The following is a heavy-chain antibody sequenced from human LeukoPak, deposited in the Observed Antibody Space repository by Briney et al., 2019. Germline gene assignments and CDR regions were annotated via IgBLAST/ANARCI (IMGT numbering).Heavy chain of an antibody. D-gene: IGHD6-19*01. CDR3: AREEQWLVSDYYFDY. Sequence: PGRSLRLSCAASGFSFSNYGMHWVRQAPGKGLEWVAVIWYDGSNKYYADSVKGRFTISRDNSKNTLYLQMNSLRAEDTAVYYCAREEQWLVSDYYFDYWGQGTLVTVSS. CDR1: GFSFSNYG. V-gene: IGHV3-33*08. J-gene: IGHJ4*02. CDR2: IWYDGSNK.